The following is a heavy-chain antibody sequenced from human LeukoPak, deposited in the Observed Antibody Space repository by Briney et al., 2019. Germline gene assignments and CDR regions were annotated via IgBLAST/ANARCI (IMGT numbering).Heavy chain of an antibody. D-gene: IGHD3-22*01. V-gene: IGHV4-61*01. J-gene: IGHJ4*02. Sequence: SETLSLTCTVSGGSVSSGSYYWSWVRQPPGKGLEWIGYIYYSGGTNYNPSLKSRVTISVDTSKNQFSLKLSSVTAADTAVYYCARVRTYYYDSSGYYYDRSFDYWGQGTLVTVSS. CDR2: IYYSGGT. CDR3: ARVRTYYYDSSGYYYDRSFDY. CDR1: GGSVSSGSYY.